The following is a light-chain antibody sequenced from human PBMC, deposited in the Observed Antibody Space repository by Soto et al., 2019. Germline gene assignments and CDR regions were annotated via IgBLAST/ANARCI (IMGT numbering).Light chain of an antibody. J-gene: IGLJ2*01. Sequence: QSVLTQPPSVSAAPGQKVTISCSASSSNIGSHSISWYQYLPGAAPKLLIYDNNNRPSGIPDRFSGSKSGTSATLGITGLQTGDEADYYCATWDSSLGAGVFGGGTQLTVL. CDR2: DNN. CDR3: ATWDSSLGAGV. V-gene: IGLV1-51*01. CDR1: SSNIGSHS.